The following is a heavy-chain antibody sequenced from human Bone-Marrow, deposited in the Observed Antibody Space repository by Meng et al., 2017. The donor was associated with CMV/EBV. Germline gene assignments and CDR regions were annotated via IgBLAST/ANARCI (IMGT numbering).Heavy chain of an antibody. CDR3: AKITTGYYYGMDV. Sequence: SETLSLTCTVSGGSISSSDYYWSWIRQPPGKGLEWIGYIYYSGSTYYNPSLKSRVTISVDTSKNQFSLKLSSVTAADTAAYYCAKITTGYYYGMDVWGQGTTVTVSS. CDR2: IYYSGST. D-gene: IGHD4-17*01. V-gene: IGHV4-30-4*08. CDR1: GGSISSSDYY. J-gene: IGHJ6*02.